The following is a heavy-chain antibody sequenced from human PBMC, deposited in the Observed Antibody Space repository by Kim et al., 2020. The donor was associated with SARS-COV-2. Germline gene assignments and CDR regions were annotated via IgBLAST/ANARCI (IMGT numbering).Heavy chain of an antibody. J-gene: IGHJ4*02. CDR3: ARFGSDWSLSS. CDR1: GFTFSSDW. D-gene: IGHD6-19*01. CDR2: INTDGSFT. Sequence: WGSLRLSCAGSGFTFSSDWIHWVRQAPGKGLEWVSRINTDGSFTTNADSVKGRFTISRDNAKNTLYLQMNSLRAEDTAVYYCARFGSDWSLSSWGQGTLVTVSS. V-gene: IGHV3-74*01.